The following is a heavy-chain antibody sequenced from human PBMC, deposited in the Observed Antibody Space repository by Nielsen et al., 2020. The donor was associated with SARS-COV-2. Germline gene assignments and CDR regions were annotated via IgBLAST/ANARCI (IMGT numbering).Heavy chain of an antibody. Sequence: SETLSFTCTVPGGPISSYYWSWIRQPPGKGLEWIGYIYYSGSTNYNPSLKSRVTISVDTSKNQFSLKLSSVTAADTAVYYCARGRRDIYDILTGYDYWGQGTLVTVSS. J-gene: IGHJ4*02. CDR2: IYYSGST. D-gene: IGHD3-9*01. CDR1: GGPISSYY. CDR3: ARGRRDIYDILTGYDY. V-gene: IGHV4-59*01.